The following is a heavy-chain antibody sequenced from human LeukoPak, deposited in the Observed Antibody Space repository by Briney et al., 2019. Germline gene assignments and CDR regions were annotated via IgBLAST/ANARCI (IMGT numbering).Heavy chain of an antibody. V-gene: IGHV3-9*01. CDR1: GFTFSNYG. Sequence: QTGGSLRLSCAASGFTFSNYGMSWVRQAPGKGLEWVSGISWNSGSIGYADSVKGRFTISRDNAKNSLYLQMNSLRAEDTALYYCAKGYYDFWSGQFEGLNGPFGYWGQGTLVTVSS. CDR3: AKGYYDFWSGQFEGLNGPFGY. D-gene: IGHD3-3*01. CDR2: ISWNSGSI. J-gene: IGHJ4*02.